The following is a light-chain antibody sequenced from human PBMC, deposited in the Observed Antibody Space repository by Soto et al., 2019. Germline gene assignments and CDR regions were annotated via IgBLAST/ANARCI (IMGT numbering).Light chain of an antibody. V-gene: IGKV3-15*01. CDR1: QTFTSGH. CDR3: QQYNNWPPKT. J-gene: IGKJ1*01. CDR2: GAS. Sequence: IVLAQSPGTLSVSPGERVTLSCRGSQTFTSGHLAWYQQRPGQAPRLLIYGASTRATGIPARFSGSGSGTEFTLTISSLQSEGFAVYYCQQYNNWPPKTFGQGTKVDI.